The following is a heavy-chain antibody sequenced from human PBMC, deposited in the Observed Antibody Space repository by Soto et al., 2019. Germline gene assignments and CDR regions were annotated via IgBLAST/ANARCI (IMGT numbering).Heavy chain of an antibody. CDR2: IIPIFGTA. CDR3: ARSEELELHLDV. J-gene: IGHJ6*04. V-gene: IGHV1-69*05. D-gene: IGHD1-7*01. CDR1: GGTFSSYA. Sequence: GASVKVSCKASGGTFSSYAISWVRQAPGQGLEWMGGIIPIFGTANYAQKLQGRVTMTTDTSTSTAYMEPRSLRSDDTAVYYCARSEELELHLDVWGKGTTVTVSS.